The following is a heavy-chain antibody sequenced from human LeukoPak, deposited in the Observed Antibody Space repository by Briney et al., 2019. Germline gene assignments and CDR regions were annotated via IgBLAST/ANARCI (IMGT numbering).Heavy chain of an antibody. CDR1: GGSISSYY. CDR2: IYYSGST. D-gene: IGHD2-2*01. CDR3: ARVRLDIVVVPAAHYAFDI. J-gene: IGHJ3*02. V-gene: IGHV4-59*01. Sequence: SETLSLTFTVSGGSISSYYWSWIRQPPGKGLEWIGYIYYSGSTNYNPSLKSRVTISVDTSKNQFSLKLSSVTAADTAVYYCARVRLDIVVVPAAHYAFDIWGQGTMVTVSS.